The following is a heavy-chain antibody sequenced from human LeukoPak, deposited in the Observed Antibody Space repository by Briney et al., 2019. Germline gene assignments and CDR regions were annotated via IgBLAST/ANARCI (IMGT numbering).Heavy chain of an antibody. D-gene: IGHD1-26*01. CDR2: INCSGGST. V-gene: IGHV1-46*01. CDR1: GYTFINYY. J-gene: IGHJ4*02. Sequence: ASVKVSCKASGYTFINYYINWVRQAPGQGLEWMGIINCSGGSTSSAQKFQGRVTMTRDMSTSTVYMELSSLRSEDTAVYYCAISGSYSTSLHWGQGTLVTVSS. CDR3: AISGSYSTSLH.